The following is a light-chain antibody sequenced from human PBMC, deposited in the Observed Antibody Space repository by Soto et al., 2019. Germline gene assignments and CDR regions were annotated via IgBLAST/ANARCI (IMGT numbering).Light chain of an antibody. J-gene: IGKJ4*01. CDR2: AAS. CDR3: QQSDSGPRT. V-gene: IGKV1-39*01. Sequence: DTKMTLTPSSLRGLVKDRVSITCRARQSISSYLNWYQQKPGKAPKVLIYAASSLQSGVPSRFSGIGSGTDFTLSISSLQPEDFATYYCQQSDSGPRTFGGGTKVDIK. CDR1: QSISSY.